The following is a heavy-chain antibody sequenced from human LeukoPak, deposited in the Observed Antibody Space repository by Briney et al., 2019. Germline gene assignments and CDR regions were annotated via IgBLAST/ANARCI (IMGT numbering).Heavy chain of an antibody. Sequence: GESLQISCKGSGYSFTSYWISWVRQMPGEGLEWMGRIDPSDSYTNYSPSFQGHVTISADKSISTAYLQWSSLKASDTAMYYCAATGYSSSQDFDYWGQGTLVTVSS. D-gene: IGHD6-13*01. J-gene: IGHJ4*02. CDR3: AATGYSSSQDFDY. CDR1: GYSFTSYW. CDR2: IDPSDSYT. V-gene: IGHV5-10-1*01.